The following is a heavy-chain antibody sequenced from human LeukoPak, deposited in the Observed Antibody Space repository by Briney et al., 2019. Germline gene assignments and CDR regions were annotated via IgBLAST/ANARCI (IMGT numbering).Heavy chain of an antibody. CDR1: GFTSSSYV. V-gene: IGHV3-30-3*01. CDR2: ISSDGINK. Sequence: GGALRLSCAASGFTSSSYVMHWVRHAPGKGLEWVALISSDGINKYYADSVKGRFTIARDNSKNTLYLQMDSLRTEDTAVYYCISMVRGVMNGYFNYWGQGTLVTVSS. CDR3: ISMVRGVMNGYFNY. D-gene: IGHD3-10*01. J-gene: IGHJ4*02.